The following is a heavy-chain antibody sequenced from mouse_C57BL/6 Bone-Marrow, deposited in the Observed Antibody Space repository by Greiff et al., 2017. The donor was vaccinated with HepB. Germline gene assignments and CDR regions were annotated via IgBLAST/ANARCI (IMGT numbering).Heavy chain of an antibody. CDR1: GYAFSSSW. Sequence: QVQLQQSGPELVKPGASEKISCKASGYAFSSSWMNWVKQRPGKGLEWIGRIYPGDGDTNYNGKFKGKATLTADKSSSTAYMQLSSLTSEDSAVYFCARRGRVYGSSYEDYWGQGTTLTVSS. V-gene: IGHV1-82*01. CDR3: ARRGRVYGSSYEDY. J-gene: IGHJ2*01. D-gene: IGHD1-1*01. CDR2: IYPGDGDT.